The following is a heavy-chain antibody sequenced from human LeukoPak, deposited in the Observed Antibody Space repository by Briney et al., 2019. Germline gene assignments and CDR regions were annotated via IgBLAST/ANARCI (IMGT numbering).Heavy chain of an antibody. J-gene: IGHJ2*01. CDR1: GFTFSSYS. CDR3: ARLYGSGWYFDL. D-gene: IGHD6-19*01. Sequence: PGGSLRLSCAASGFTFSSYSMNWVRQAPGKGLEWVSSISSSSSYIYYADSVKGRFTISRDNAKNSLYLQMNSLRAEDTAVYYCARLYGSGWYFDLWGRGTLVTVSS. V-gene: IGHV3-21*01. CDR2: ISSSSSYI.